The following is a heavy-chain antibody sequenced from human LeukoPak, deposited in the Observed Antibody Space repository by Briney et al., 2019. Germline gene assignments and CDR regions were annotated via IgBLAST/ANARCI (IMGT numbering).Heavy chain of an antibody. J-gene: IGHJ4*02. CDR1: GFTFSSYE. Sequence: GGSLRLSCAASGFTFSSYEMNWVRQAPGKGLEWVSYISSSGSTIYYADSVKGRFTISRDNAKNSLYLQMNSLRAEDTAVYYCARDDYGGTKYWGQGTLVTVSS. D-gene: IGHD4/OR15-4a*01. CDR3: ARDDYGGTKY. V-gene: IGHV3-48*03. CDR2: ISSSGSTI.